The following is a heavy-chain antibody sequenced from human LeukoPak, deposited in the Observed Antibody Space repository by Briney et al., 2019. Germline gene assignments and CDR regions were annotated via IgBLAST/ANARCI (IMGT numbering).Heavy chain of an antibody. Sequence: PSETLSLTCTVSGGSISSSSYYWGWIRQPPGKGLEWIGSIYYSGSTYYNPSLKSRVTISVDTSKNQFSLKLSSVTAADTAVYYCARFLAWDYTTDYWGQGTLVTVSS. CDR1: GGSISSSSYY. V-gene: IGHV4-39*01. CDR3: ARFLAWDYTTDY. CDR2: IYYSGST. D-gene: IGHD3-3*02. J-gene: IGHJ4*02.